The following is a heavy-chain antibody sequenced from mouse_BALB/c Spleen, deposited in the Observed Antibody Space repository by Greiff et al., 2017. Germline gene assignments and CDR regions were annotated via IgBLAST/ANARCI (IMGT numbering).Heavy chain of an antibody. Sequence: EVHLVESGGGLVKPGGSLKLSCAASGFTFSSYAMSWVRQSPEKRLEWVAEISSGGSYTYYPDTVTGRFTISRDNAKNTLYLEMSSLRSEDTAMYYCARISQVREAMDYWGQGTSVTVSS. CDR1: GFTFSSYA. CDR2: ISSGGSYT. V-gene: IGHV5-9-4*01. CDR3: ARISQVREAMDY. J-gene: IGHJ4*01. D-gene: IGHD3-1*01.